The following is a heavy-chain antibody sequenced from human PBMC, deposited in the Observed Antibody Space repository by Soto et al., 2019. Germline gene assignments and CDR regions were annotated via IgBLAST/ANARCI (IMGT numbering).Heavy chain of an antibody. J-gene: IGHJ6*03. CDR3: ARSAVVVAAAKYYYYYYMDV. D-gene: IGHD2-15*01. CDR2: ISSSSSYI. CDR1: GFTFSSYS. Sequence: GGSLRLSCAASGFTFSSYSMNWVRQAPGKGLEWVSSISSSSSYIYYADSVKGRFTISRDNAKNSLYLQMNSLRAEDTAVYYCARSAVVVAAAKYYYYYYMDVWGKGTTVTVSS. V-gene: IGHV3-21*01.